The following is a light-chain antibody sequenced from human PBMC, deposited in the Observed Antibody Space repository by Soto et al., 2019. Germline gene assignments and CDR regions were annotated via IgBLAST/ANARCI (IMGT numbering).Light chain of an antibody. J-gene: IGLJ3*02. V-gene: IGLV2-14*03. CDR1: SSDVGGYKY. Sequence: QSVLTQPASVSGSPGQSITISCTGTSSDVGGYKYVSWYQQHPGKVPKLMIYDVSNRPSGVSNRFSGSKSDNTASLTISGLQAEDEADYYCSSYTFSGTLVFGGGTKLTVL. CDR2: DVS. CDR3: SSYTFSGTLV.